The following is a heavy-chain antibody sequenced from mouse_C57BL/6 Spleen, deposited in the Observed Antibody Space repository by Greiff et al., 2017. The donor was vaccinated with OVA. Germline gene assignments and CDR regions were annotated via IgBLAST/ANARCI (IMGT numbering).Heavy chain of an antibody. Sequence: QVQLKQPGAELVRPGSSVKLSCKASGYTFTSYWMDWVKQRPGQGLEWIGNIYPSDSETHYNQKFKDKATLTVDKSSSTAYMQLSSLTSEDSAVXYCARGAAQAFAYWGQGTLVTVSA. J-gene: IGHJ3*01. CDR1: GYTFTSYW. CDR2: IYPSDSET. CDR3: ARGAAQAFAY. V-gene: IGHV1-61*01. D-gene: IGHD3-2*02.